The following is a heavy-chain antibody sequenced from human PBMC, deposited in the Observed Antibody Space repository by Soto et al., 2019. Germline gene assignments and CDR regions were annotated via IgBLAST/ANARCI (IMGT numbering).Heavy chain of an antibody. Sequence: PTDILSLNCGVSDYSISSGYYWAWIRQPPGKGLEWLGSIYHSGSTYQNPSLSSRVTISVDTSRNKFSLRLSSVTAADTAVYYCARDRDGYNYAFDIWGQGTVVTVSS. CDR1: DYSISSGYY. CDR2: IYHSGST. V-gene: IGHV4-38-2*02. CDR3: ARDRDGYNYAFDI. J-gene: IGHJ3*02. D-gene: IGHD5-12*01.